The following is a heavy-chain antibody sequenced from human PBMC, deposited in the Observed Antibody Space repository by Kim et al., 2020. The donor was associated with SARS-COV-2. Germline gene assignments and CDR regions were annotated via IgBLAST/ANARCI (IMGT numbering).Heavy chain of an antibody. J-gene: IGHJ5*02. Sequence: SETLSLTCTVSGGSINTGSYFWDWIRQPPGQGLEWIASIHYSGTTYYNPSLKSRVTISVDTSKNQFSLNLGSVTAGDTAVYYCARASSGWRKFDPWGQGTLVTVSS. V-gene: IGHV4-39*01. CDR2: IHYSGTT. CDR1: GGSINTGSYF. CDR3: ARASSGWRKFDP. D-gene: IGHD6-19*01.